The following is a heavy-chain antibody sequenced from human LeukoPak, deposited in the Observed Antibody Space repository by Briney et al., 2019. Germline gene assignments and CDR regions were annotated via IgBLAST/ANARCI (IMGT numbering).Heavy chain of an antibody. J-gene: IGHJ3*02. V-gene: IGHV1-69*13. CDR1: GGTFSSYA. Sequence: SVKVSCKASGGTFSSYAISWVRQAPGQGLEWMGGIIPIFGTANYAQKFQGRVTITADESTSTAYVELSSLRSEDTAVYYCARGVEVIAVAGFDAFDIWGQGTMVTVSS. D-gene: IGHD6-19*01. CDR2: IIPIFGTA. CDR3: ARGVEVIAVAGFDAFDI.